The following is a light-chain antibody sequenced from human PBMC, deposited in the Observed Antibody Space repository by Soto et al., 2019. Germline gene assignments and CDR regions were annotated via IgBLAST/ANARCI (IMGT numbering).Light chain of an antibody. Sequence: EIVLTQSPGTLSLSPGERATLSCRASQSVSSSSLAWYQQKPGQAPRLLIYGASSRATGIPDRFSGSGSGTHFTLTISRLEPEDFAVYYCQQYGSSLRTFGQGTKVEIK. CDR1: QSVSSSS. V-gene: IGKV3-20*01. CDR3: QQYGSSLRT. J-gene: IGKJ1*01. CDR2: GAS.